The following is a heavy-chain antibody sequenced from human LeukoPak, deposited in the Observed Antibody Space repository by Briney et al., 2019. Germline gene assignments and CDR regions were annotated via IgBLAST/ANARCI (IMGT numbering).Heavy chain of an antibody. D-gene: IGHD3-22*01. CDR2: IYNSGTT. Sequence: GGSLRLSCAASGYPFSGSDIHWVRQAPGKGLEWVAVIYNSGTTKYADSVKGRFTIARDSSENTLYLQMNSLRAEDTAVYYCAKFGTYYYDSSGYHTWGQGTLVTVSS. CDR3: AKFGTYYYDSSGYHT. J-gene: IGHJ4*02. V-gene: IGHV3-53*01. CDR1: GYPFSGSD.